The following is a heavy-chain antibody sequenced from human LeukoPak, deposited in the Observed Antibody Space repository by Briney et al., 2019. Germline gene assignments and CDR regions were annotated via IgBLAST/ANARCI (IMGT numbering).Heavy chain of an antibody. V-gene: IGHV3-21*01. CDR2: ISSSGAKT. D-gene: IGHD6-19*01. Sequence: PGGSLRLSCGASGFTFRSYSMNWVRQAPGKGLQWVSSISSSGAKTYYADSVKGRVTISRDNAKNSYYLEMNSLVAEDTAVFYCASDPIAVVGGGSFDYWGQGILVTVSS. J-gene: IGHJ4*02. CDR1: GFTFRSYS. CDR3: ASDPIAVVGGGSFDY.